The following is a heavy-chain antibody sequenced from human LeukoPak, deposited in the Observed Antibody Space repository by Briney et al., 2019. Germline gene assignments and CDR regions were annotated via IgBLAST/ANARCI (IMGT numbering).Heavy chain of an antibody. D-gene: IGHD3-3*01. CDR2: IDKDGSEK. CDR3: ARIFGYYYYYLDV. V-gene: IGHV3-7*01. Sequence: GGSLRLSCAASGFTFSSFYMNWIRQAPGKGLEWVATIDKDGSEKYYVDSVKGRFTISRDNAKNSLSLEMNSLRVEDTAVYYCARIFGYYYYYLDVWGKGTPVTISS. CDR1: GFTFSSFY. J-gene: IGHJ6*03.